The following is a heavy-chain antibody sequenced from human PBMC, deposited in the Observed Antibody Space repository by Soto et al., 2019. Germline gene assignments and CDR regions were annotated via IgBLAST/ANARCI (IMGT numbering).Heavy chain of an antibody. CDR3: AQETYYFYSRDYHWFDP. Sequence: QGQLVQSGAEVKKPGSSVKVSCKASGGSFSSYVISWIRQAPGQGLEWMGGIIPVSNAANYAQRFQDRVTMSVDKSTSTAYMELRSLRSEDTAIYYCAQETYYFYSRDYHWFDPWGQGTLVTVSS. CDR1: GGSFSSYV. D-gene: IGHD3-22*01. V-gene: IGHV1-69*06. J-gene: IGHJ5*02. CDR2: IIPVSNAA.